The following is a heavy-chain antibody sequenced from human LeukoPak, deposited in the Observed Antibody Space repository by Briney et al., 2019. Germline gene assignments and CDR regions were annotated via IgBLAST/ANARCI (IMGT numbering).Heavy chain of an antibody. CDR2: ISYDGSNK. Sequence: GRSLRLSCAASGFTFSSYGMHWVRQAPGKGLEWVAVISYDGSNKYYADSVKGRFTISRDNSKNTLYLQMNSLRAEDTAVYYCAKDGNYAHFYYWGQGTLVTVSS. J-gene: IGHJ4*02. V-gene: IGHV3-30*18. D-gene: IGHD1-7*01. CDR1: GFTFSSYG. CDR3: AKDGNYAHFYY.